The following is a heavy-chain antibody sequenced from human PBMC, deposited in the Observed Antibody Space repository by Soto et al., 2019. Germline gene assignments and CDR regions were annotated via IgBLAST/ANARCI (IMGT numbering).Heavy chain of an antibody. Sequence: EVQLVESGGGLVQPGGSLRLSCVASGFTFSSYWMHWVRQAPGKGLVWVSRINSDGSSTTYADSVKGRFTISRDNAKNTMYLQMNSLRAEDTAVFYCARDRYYGMDVWGQGTTVTVSS. CDR1: GFTFSSYW. CDR3: ARDRYYGMDV. J-gene: IGHJ6*02. CDR2: INSDGSST. V-gene: IGHV3-74*01.